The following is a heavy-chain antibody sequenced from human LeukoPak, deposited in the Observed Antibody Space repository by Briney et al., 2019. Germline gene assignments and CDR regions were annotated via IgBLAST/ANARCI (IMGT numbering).Heavy chain of an antibody. CDR3: ARDLGYSASGTFYAAWFDP. CDR1: GFTFSNYA. J-gene: IGHJ5*02. D-gene: IGHD3-10*01. Sequence: PGGSLRLSCSASGFTFSNYAMHWVPQAPGKGLEYVSAISSNGGSTFYADSVKGRFSISRDNAKNTLYLQMNSLRAEDTAVYFCARDLGYSASGTFYAAWFDPWGQGTLVTVSS. CDR2: ISSNGGST. V-gene: IGHV3-64*04.